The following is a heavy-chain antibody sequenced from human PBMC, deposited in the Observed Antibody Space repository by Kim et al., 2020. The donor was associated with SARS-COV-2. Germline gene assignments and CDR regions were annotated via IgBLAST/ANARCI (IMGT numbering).Heavy chain of an antibody. J-gene: IGHJ6*01. CDR1: GFTFSSYG. V-gene: IGHV3-30*02. CDR2: IWYNGREK. CDR3: AALGPHLGHYRYGMDV. Sequence: GGSLRLSCTASGFTFSSYGMHWVRQAPGKGLEWVAIIWYNGREKYYGDSVKGRFTISRDNSKNTVSLQMNNVREEDTAVYYCAALGPHLGHYRYGMDVWG. D-gene: IGHD3-16*02.